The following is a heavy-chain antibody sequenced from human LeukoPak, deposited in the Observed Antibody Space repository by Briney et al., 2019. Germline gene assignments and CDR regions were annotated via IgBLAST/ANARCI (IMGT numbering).Heavy chain of an antibody. CDR2: IYTSGST. V-gene: IGHV4-4*07. CDR1: GGSISSYY. J-gene: IGHJ4*02. CDR3: AREYSSSPDY. Sequence: PSETLSLTCTVSGGSISSYYWSWIRQPAGKGLEWIGRIYTSGSTNYNPSLKSRVTMSVDTSKNQFSLKVNSVTAADAAVYYCAREYSSSPDYWGQGALVTVSS. D-gene: IGHD3-22*01.